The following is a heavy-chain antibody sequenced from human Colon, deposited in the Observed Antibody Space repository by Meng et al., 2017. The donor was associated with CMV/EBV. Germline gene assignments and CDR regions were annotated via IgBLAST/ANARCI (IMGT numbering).Heavy chain of an antibody. CDR3: ARALATTWIGDALDI. Sequence: GGSLRLSCAASGFTFSSYEVNWVRQAPGKGLEWLSYISSASTTIYYADSVQGRFTISRDNARNSLFLQMNSLRADDTAIYYSARALATTWIGDALDIWGQGTMVTVSS. CDR2: ISSASTTI. D-gene: IGHD3-3*01. V-gene: IGHV3-48*03. CDR1: GFTFSSYE. J-gene: IGHJ3*02.